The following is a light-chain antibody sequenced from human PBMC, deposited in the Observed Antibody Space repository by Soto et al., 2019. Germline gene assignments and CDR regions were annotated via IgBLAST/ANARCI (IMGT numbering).Light chain of an antibody. CDR3: QQYDASSPLT. J-gene: IGKJ4*01. CDR1: RSSSANS. CDR2: GAS. V-gene: IGKV3-20*01. Sequence: EVVLTQSPGTLSLSPGDRATPFSRPSRSSSANSLAWYQQKPGRAPRLLIFGASIRAIGVPDRFIGSASGTDFTLTITGLEPDDFAVYYCQQYDASSPLTFGGGTRVDMK.